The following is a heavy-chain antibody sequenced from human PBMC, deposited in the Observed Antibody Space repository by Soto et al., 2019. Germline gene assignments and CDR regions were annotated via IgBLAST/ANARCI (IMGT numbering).Heavy chain of an antibody. D-gene: IGHD5-18*01. Sequence: PSETLSLTCTVSGYSIGSGYYWGCIRRPPGKGLEWIASIHPSGSTYYNPSLRSRVTILVDTTKNQFSLRLTSVTAADTAIYYCARDLGQTAMAFWGRGTQVTVSS. CDR1: GYSIGSGYY. V-gene: IGHV4-38-2*02. CDR2: IHPSGST. J-gene: IGHJ4*02. CDR3: ARDLGQTAMAF.